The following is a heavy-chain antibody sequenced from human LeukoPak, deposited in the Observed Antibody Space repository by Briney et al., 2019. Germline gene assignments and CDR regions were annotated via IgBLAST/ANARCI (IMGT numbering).Heavy chain of an antibody. CDR2: ISYDGSNK. D-gene: IGHD3-3*01. CDR1: GFTFSSYA. V-gene: IGHV3-30-3*01. Sequence: GGSLRLSCAASGFTFSSYAMHWVRQAPGKGLEWVAVISYDGSNKYYADSVKGRFTISRDNSKNTLYLQMNSLRAEDTAVYYCARSLGDFWSGYYFDYWGQGTLVTVSS. CDR3: ARSLGDFWSGYYFDY. J-gene: IGHJ4*02.